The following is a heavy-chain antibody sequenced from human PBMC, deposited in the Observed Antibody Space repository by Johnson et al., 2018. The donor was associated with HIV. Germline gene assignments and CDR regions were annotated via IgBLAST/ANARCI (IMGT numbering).Heavy chain of an antibody. D-gene: IGHD3-16*01. CDR3: AKWGLGGAPKGAFDI. V-gene: IGHV3-30*02. J-gene: IGHJ3*02. CDR1: GFTFSSYA. CDR2: IRYDGSNK. Sequence: QVQLVESGGGVVRPGGSLRLSCAASGFTFSSYAMHWVRQAPGKGLEWVAFIRYDGSNKYYADSVKGRFTISRDNSKNTLYLQMNSLRAEDTAVYYCAKWGLGGAPKGAFDIWGQGTMVTVSS.